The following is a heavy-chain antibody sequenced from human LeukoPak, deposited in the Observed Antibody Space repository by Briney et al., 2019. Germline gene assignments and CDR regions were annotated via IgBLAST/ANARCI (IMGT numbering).Heavy chain of an antibody. CDR3: AKSVVVITFRFDD. J-gene: IGHJ4*02. CDR1: GIIFSDLA. D-gene: IGHD2-15*01. CDR2: ISGSGDNT. V-gene: IGHV3-23*01. Sequence: GGSLRLSCAASGIIFSDLAMNWVRQAPGKGLEWLSRISGSGDNTYYADSVKGRFTISRDNSKNMVYLQMNSLRADDTAIYYCAKSVVVITFRFDDWGQGALVTVSS.